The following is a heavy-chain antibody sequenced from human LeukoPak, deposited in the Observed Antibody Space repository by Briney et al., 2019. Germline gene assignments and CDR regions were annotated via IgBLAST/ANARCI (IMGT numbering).Heavy chain of an antibody. V-gene: IGHV4-59*08. D-gene: IGHD1-14*01. J-gene: IGHJ4*02. CDR1: GGSISSYY. CDR3: ARHVSWAPGPNFDY. CDR2: IYYSGST. Sequence: SETLSLTCTVSGGSISSYYWSWIRQPPGKGLEWIGYIYYSGSTNYNPSLESRVTISVDTSKNQFSLKLSSVTAADTAVYYCARHVSWAPGPNFDYWGQGTLVTVSS.